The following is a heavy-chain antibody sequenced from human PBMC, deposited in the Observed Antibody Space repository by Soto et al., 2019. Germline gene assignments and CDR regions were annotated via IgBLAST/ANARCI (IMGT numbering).Heavy chain of an antibody. CDR1: GYTFNTYF. CDR3: ARDTGNSFDY. CDR2: ISPHNGNT. Sequence: HVQLVQSGGELKKPGASVKVSCNTSGYTFNTYFITWVRQAPGQGLEWMGWISPHNGNTNYAENFQGRVTMTADTITKTAYMELRNLSIDDTAVYYCARDTGNSFDYWGQGTPVTVSS. J-gene: IGHJ4*02. V-gene: IGHV1-18*01.